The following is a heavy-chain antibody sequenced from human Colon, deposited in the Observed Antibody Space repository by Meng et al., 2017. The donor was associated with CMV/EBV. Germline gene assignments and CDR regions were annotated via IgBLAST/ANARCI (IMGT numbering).Heavy chain of an antibody. J-gene: IGHJ4*02. V-gene: IGHV1-2*02. CDR1: EYTFTGYY. Sequence: QLPLVQPGAGVKKPAASVKVSCKASEYTFTGYYMHWVRQAPGQGLEWMGWINPYSGDTIYAQKFEVGVTMTRDASITTAYLELSSLKSDDTAVYYCGTFGGDFDYWGQGTLVTVSS. CDR2: INPYSGDT. D-gene: IGHD3-3*01. CDR3: GTFGGDFDY.